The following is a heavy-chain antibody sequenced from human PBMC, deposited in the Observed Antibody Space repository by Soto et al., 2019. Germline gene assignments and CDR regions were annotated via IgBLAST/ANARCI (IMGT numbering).Heavy chain of an antibody. CDR3: AKMDGLEVGDDFDI. J-gene: IGHJ3*02. D-gene: IGHD3-3*01. CDR1: GFTFSSYA. Sequence: EVQLLESGGGLVQPGGSLRLSCAASGFTFSSYAMSWVRQAPGKGLEWVSAISGSGGSTYYADSVKGRFTISRDNSKNTMCLQMNSVSAEDTAVYYCAKMDGLEVGDDFDIWGQGTMVTVSS. CDR2: ISGSGGST. V-gene: IGHV3-23*01.